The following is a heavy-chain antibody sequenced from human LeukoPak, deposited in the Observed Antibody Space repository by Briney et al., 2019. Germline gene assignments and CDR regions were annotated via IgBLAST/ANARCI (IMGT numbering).Heavy chain of an antibody. V-gene: IGHV4-39*01. CDR1: GGSISSTYNH. J-gene: IGHJ4*02. Sequence: PSETLSLTCTVSGGSISSTYNHWDWLRQPPGKGLEWMGSIRYSGTTYYNPSLRGRVTIFVDTSNNQFSLRLRSVTAADTAVYYCARRLHYFDYWGQGSLVTVSS. CDR3: ARRLHYFDY. CDR2: IRYSGTT. D-gene: IGHD2-21*02.